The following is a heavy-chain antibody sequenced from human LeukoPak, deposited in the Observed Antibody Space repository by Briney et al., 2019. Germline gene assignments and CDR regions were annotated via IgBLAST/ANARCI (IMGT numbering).Heavy chain of an antibody. CDR1: GGTFSSYA. D-gene: IGHD4-17*01. CDR2: IIPILGIA. V-gene: IGHV1-69*04. Sequence: SVKVSCKASGGTFSSYAISWVRQAPGQGLEWMGRIIPILGIANYAQKFQGRVTITADKSTGTAYMELSSLRSEDTAVYYCAREATTVTIDYWGQGTLVTVSS. J-gene: IGHJ4*02. CDR3: AREATTVTIDY.